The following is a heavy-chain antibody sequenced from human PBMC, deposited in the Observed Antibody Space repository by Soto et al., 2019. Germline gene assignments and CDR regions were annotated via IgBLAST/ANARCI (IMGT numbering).Heavy chain of an antibody. D-gene: IGHD6-13*01. CDR3: AREIAAAGSSEIDY. CDR2: ISYDGSNK. CDR1: GFTFSSYA. V-gene: IGHV3-30-3*01. Sequence: PGGSLRLSCAASGFTFSSYAMHWVRQAPGKGLEWVAVISYDGSNKYYADFVKGRFTISRDNSKNTLYLQMNSLRAEDTAVYYCAREIAAAGSSEIDYWRQGTLVTVSS. J-gene: IGHJ4*02.